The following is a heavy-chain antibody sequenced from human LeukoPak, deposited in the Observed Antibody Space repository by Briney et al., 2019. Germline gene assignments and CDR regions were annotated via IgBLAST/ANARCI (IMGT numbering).Heavy chain of an antibody. CDR3: ARGGYFHY. J-gene: IGHJ4*02. Sequence: PSETLSLTCAVYGGSFSGYYWSWIRQPPGKGLEWIGEINHSGSPNYNPSLKSRVTISVDTSKNQFSLKLSSVTAADTAVYYCARGGYFHYWGQGTLVTVSS. CDR2: INHSGSP. CDR1: GGSFSGYY. V-gene: IGHV4-34*01.